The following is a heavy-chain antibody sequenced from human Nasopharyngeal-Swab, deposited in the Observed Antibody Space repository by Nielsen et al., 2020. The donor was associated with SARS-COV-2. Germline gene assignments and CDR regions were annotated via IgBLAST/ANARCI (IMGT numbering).Heavy chain of an antibody. J-gene: IGHJ6*03. D-gene: IGHD2-2*01. V-gene: IGHV4-59*01. CDR3: ARVGYQLLPYYYYYMDV. CDR1: GGSISSYY. Sequence: SETLSLTCTVSGGSISSYYWSWIRQPPGKGLEWIGYISYSGSSHYNPSLKSRVTMSIDMSQNQFSLKLRSVTAADTAVYYCARVGYQLLPYYYYYMDVWANGTTVTVSS. CDR2: ISYSGSS.